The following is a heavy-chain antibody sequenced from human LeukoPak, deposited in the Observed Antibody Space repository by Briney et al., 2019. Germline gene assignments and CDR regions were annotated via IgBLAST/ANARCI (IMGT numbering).Heavy chain of an antibody. D-gene: IGHD6-19*01. V-gene: IGHV3-30*18. J-gene: IGHJ4*02. CDR3: AKGEGGDSGWYGDY. CDR1: GFTFSNYS. Sequence: GGSLRLSCAASGFTFSNYSMHWVRQAPGKGLEWVAVISYDGTDKYYADFVKGRSTISRDNSKNTLFLQMNSLRAEDTAMYYCAKGEGGDSGWYGDYWGQGTLVTVSS. CDR2: ISYDGTDK.